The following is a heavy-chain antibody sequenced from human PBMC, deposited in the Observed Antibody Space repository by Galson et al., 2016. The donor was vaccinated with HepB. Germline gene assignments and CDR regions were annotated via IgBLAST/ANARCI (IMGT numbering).Heavy chain of an antibody. J-gene: IGHJ4*02. D-gene: IGHD3-9*01. CDR3: ARDIDWTVDY. Sequence: SVKVSCKASGYTFTSYGISWVRQAPGQGLEWVGWIHGDNGNTNYAQNLQGRVTVTMDTSATTAYMELRSLTSDDTAVYFCARDIDWTVDYWGQGTLVTVSS. CDR2: IHGDNGNT. V-gene: IGHV1-18*01. CDR1: GYTFTSYG.